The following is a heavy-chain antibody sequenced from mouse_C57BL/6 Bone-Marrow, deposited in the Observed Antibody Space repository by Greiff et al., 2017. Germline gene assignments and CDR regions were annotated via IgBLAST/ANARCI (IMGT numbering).Heavy chain of an antibody. CDR2: INPNNGGT. D-gene: IGHD2-5*01. V-gene: IGHV1-26*01. CDR1: GYTFTDYY. Sequence: VQLQQSGPELVKPGASVKISCKASGYTFTDYYMNWVKQSHGKSLEWIGDINPNNGGTSYNQKFKGKATLTVDKSSSTAYMGLRSLTSEDSAVYYCARRYSNPYYAMDYWGQGTSVTVSS. J-gene: IGHJ4*01. CDR3: ARRYSNPYYAMDY.